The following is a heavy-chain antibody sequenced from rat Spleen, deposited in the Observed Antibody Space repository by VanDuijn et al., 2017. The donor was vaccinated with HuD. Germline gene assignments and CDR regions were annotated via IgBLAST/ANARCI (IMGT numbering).Heavy chain of an antibody. J-gene: IGHJ1*01. CDR2: ISPSGGST. D-gene: IGHD1-11*01. CDR3: ARAGYLRDWYFDF. CDR1: GFTFNNYG. Sequence: EVQLVESGGGLVQPGRSLKLSCAASGFTFNNYGMAWVRQAPTKGLEWVASISPSGGSTYYRDSVKGRFTISRANTKSPLILQLDSLRSEDTATYYCARAGYLRDWYFDFWGPGTMVTVSS. V-gene: IGHV5-19*01.